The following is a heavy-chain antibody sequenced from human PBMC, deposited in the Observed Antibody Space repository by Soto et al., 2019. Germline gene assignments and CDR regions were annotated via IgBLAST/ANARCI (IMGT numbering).Heavy chain of an antibody. J-gene: IGHJ4*02. V-gene: IGHV1-18*01. CDR2: ISAYNGNT. CDR1: GYTFTNYG. D-gene: IGHD6-6*01. CDR3: AIDRSRSSL. Sequence: QVQLVQSGPEVKKPGASVKVSCKASGYTFTNYGISWVRQAPGQGLEWMGWISAYNGNTDYAQKFQGRVTMTADTSTGTAYMELRSLRSDDTAVYWCAIDRSRSSLWGQGTLVTVSS.